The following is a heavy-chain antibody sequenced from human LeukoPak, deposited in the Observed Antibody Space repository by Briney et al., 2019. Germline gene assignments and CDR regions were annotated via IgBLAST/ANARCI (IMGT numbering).Heavy chain of an antibody. CDR1: GFTFSSYA. J-gene: IGHJ4*02. Sequence: GPSLRLSCEASGFTFSSYAMSCVRRAPGQGLEWVSAITGSGDSTYYADSVKGRFTISRDNSKNTLYLQVNSLRGEDTAVYYCAKEVYYYGSGSPFDYWGQGTLVTVSS. D-gene: IGHD3-10*01. V-gene: IGHV3-23*01. CDR2: ITGSGDST. CDR3: AKEVYYYGSGSPFDY.